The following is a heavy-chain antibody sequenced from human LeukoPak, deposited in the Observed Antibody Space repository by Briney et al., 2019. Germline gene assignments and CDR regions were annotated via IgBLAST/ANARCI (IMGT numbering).Heavy chain of an antibody. V-gene: IGHV4-30-2*01. Sequence: KPSQTLSLTCTVSGGSISSGGYYWSWIRQPPGKGLEWIGYIYHSGSTYYNPSLKSRVTISVDRSKNQFSLKLSSVTAADTAVYYCARDYYDSSGPGYFDYWGQGTLVTVSS. D-gene: IGHD3-22*01. J-gene: IGHJ4*02. CDR2: IYHSGST. CDR1: GGSISSGGYY. CDR3: ARDYYDSSGPGYFDY.